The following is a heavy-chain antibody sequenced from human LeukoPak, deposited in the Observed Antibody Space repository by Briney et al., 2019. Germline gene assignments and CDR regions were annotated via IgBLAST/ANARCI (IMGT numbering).Heavy chain of an antibody. CDR2: ISWNSGSI. D-gene: IGHD6-25*01. CDR3: AKSGFGYYYYGMDV. V-gene: IGHV3-9*01. CDR1: GFTFSSYW. Sequence: GGSLRLSCAASGFTFSSYWMSWVRQAPGKGLEWVSGISWNSGSIGYADSVKGRFTISRDNAKNSLYLQMNSLRAEDTALYYCAKSGFGYYYYGMDVWGQGTTVTVSS. J-gene: IGHJ6*02.